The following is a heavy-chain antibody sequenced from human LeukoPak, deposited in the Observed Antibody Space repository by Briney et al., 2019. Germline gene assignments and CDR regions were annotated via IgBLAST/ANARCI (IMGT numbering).Heavy chain of an antibody. D-gene: IGHD6-13*01. Sequence: GRSLRLSCAASGFTFDDYAMHWVRQAPGKGLEWVSGISWNSGNIGYADSVKGRFTISRDNAKNSLYLQMNSLRAEDTALYYCAKDFYSSSWYVFDFWGQGALVTVSS. CDR2: ISWNSGNI. J-gene: IGHJ4*02. CDR1: GFTFDDYA. CDR3: AKDFYSSSWYVFDF. V-gene: IGHV3-9*01.